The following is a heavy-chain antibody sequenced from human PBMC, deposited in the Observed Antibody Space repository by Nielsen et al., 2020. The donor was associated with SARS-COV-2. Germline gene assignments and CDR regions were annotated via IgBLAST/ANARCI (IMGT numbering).Heavy chain of an antibody. J-gene: IGHJ4*02. CDR3: TTSYDILTGYYSFDY. V-gene: IGHV3-15*01. CDR2: IKSKTDGGTT. Sequence: WIRQPPGKGLEWVGRIKSKTDGGTTDYAAPVKGRFTISRDDSKNTLYLQMNSLKTEDTAVYYCTTSYDILTGYYSFDYWGQGTLVTVSS. D-gene: IGHD3-9*01.